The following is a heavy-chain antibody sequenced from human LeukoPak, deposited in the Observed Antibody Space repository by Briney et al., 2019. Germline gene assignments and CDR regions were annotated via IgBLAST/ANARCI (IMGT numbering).Heavy chain of an antibody. D-gene: IGHD3-22*01. CDR1: GFAFSAYE. V-gene: IGHV3-48*03. J-gene: IGHJ4*02. CDR3: TTLGYHLDS. CDR2: ISGTDTTT. Sequence: PGGSLRLSCAAPGFAFSAYEMNWVRQAPGKALEWVSYISGTDTTTYYADSVKGRFTISRDNARNSLYLQMNSLRAEDTALYYCTTLGYHLDSWGQGTLVTVSS.